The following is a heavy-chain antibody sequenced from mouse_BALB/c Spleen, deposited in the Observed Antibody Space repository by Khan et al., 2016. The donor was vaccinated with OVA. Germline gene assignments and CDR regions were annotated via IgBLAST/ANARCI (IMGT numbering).Heavy chain of an antibody. D-gene: IGHD1-1*02. CDR1: GYSITTDYA. V-gene: IGHV3-2*02. J-gene: IGHJ2*01. CDR3: ARSYGGDFDY. Sequence: EVQLVETGPGLVKPSQSLSLTCTVTGYSITTDYAWNWIRQFPGSKLEWMGHISYSGNTKYNPSLKSRISITRDTSKNQFFLLLKSVTTEDTARYYCARSYGGDFDYWGQGTTLTVSS. CDR2: ISYSGNT.